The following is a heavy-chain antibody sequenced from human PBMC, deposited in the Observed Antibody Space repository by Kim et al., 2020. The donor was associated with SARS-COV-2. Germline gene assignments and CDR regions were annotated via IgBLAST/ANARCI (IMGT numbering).Heavy chain of an antibody. CDR1: GYTFTSYY. D-gene: IGHD3-10*01. Sequence: ASVKVSCKASGYTFTSYYMHWVRQAPGQGLEWMGIINPSGGSTSYAQKFQGRVTMTRDTSTSTVYMELSSLRSEDTAVYYCAREVRYGSGSYTYYYGMDVWGQGTTVTVSS. CDR3: AREVRYGSGSYTYYYGMDV. V-gene: IGHV1-46*01. J-gene: IGHJ6*02. CDR2: INPSGGST.